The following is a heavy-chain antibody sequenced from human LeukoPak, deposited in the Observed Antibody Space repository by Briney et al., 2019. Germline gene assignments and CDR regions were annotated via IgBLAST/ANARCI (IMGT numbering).Heavy chain of an antibody. V-gene: IGHV5-51*01. CDR2: IYPGDSDT. Sequence: GASLQISCKGSGYSFTSYWIGWVRQLPGKGLGWMGIIYPGDSDTRYSPSFQGQVTISADKSISTAYLQWSSLKASDTAMYYCARLGRVTYYYDSSGYGPFDYWGQGTLVTVSS. CDR3: ARLGRVTYYYDSSGYGPFDY. J-gene: IGHJ4*02. CDR1: GYSFTSYW. D-gene: IGHD3-22*01.